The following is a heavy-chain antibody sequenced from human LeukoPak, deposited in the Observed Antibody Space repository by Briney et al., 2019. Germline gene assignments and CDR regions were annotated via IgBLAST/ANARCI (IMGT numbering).Heavy chain of an antibody. J-gene: IGHJ4*02. CDR3: ARGLRQLVRSWHY. V-gene: IGHV4-34*01. Sequence: SDTLSLTCAVYGGSFSGYYWSWIRQPPGKGLEWIGEINHRGSTNYNPSLKSRVTISVDTSKNQFSLKLSSVTAADTAVYYCARGLRQLVRSWHYWGQGTLVTVSS. D-gene: IGHD6-6*01. CDR2: INHRGST. CDR1: GGSFSGYY.